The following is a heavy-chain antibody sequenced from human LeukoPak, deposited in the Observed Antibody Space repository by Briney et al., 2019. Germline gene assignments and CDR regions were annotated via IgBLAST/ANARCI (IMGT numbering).Heavy chain of an antibody. V-gene: IGHV3-48*03. CDR2: INSSGSTI. CDR3: ATDGISKHPRYFDGDEASDCRQGFDY. D-gene: IGHD3-9*01. CDR1: GVTFSSYD. Sequence: QAGGSLRLTCAVSGVTFSSYDMSWVRQPPGKGLEWVSYINSSGSTIYYAYSENGGFTISTDNAKNSLDLQMNRLRPENTGVYYCATDGISKHPRYFDGDEASDCRQGFDYWGQGTLVTVSS. J-gene: IGHJ4*02.